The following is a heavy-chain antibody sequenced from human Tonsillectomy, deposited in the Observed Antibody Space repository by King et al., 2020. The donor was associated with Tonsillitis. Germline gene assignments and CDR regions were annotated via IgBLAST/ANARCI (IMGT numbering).Heavy chain of an antibody. V-gene: IGHV4-34*01. CDR1: GLSCSGYY. Sequence: VQLQQWCAGLLKSSETLSLTCCVYGLSCSGYYWCLILQPTGNGLEWIGEIRHSGSTNYYRSLKIRVTISLDTSKNQFSLKLTTVTAADTAVYVCARGKYDFWSNYPDYFDYWGRGTLVTVSS. CDR2: IRHSGST. D-gene: IGHD3-3*01. CDR3: ARGKYDFWSNYPDYFDY. J-gene: IGHJ4*02.